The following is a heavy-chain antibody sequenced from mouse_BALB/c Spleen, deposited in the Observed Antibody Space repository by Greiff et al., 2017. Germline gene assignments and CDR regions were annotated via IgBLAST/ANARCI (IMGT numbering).Heavy chain of an antibody. CDR2: IDPYNGGT. D-gene: IGHD1-2*01. J-gene: IGHJ4*01. CDR3: ASPITTATLYAMDY. V-gene: IGHV1S135*01. Sequence: EVQLVESGPELVKPGASVKVSCKASGYSFTDYNMYWVKQSHGKSLEWIGYIDPYNGGTSYNQKFKGKATLTVDKSSSTAFMHLNSLTSEDSAVYYCASPITTATLYAMDYWGQGTSVTVSS. CDR1: GYSFTDYN.